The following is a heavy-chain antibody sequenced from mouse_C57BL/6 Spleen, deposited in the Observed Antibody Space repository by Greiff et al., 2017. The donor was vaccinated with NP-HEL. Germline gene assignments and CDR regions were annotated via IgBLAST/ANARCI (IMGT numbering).Heavy chain of an antibody. D-gene: IGHD2-4*01. CDR2: IWTGGGK. Sequence: VQVVESGPGLVAPSQSLSITCTVSGFSLTSYAISWVRQPPGKGLEWLGVIWTGGGKNYNSALKSRMSISKDNTKSQLFLKMNSLQTDDKARYYCARNGGDYENFDYWGHGTTLTVSS. J-gene: IGHJ2*01. CDR3: ARNGGDYENFDY. CDR1: GFSLTSYA. V-gene: IGHV2-9-1*01.